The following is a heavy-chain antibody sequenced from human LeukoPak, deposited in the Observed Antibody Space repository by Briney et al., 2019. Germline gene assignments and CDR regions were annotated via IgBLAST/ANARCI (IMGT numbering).Heavy chain of an antibody. V-gene: IGHV1-2*02. CDR2: INPNSGGT. J-gene: IGHJ4*02. D-gene: IGHD3-22*01. CDR1: GYTFTAYY. CDR3: ARLPPYDSSDGGRGHPRGGF. Sequence: GASVKVSCKSSGYTFTAYYMHWVRQAPGQGLEWMGWINPNSGGTNYAQKFQGRVTMTRDTSISTAYMELSRLRSDDTAVYYCARLPPYDSSDGGRGHPRGGFWGQGTLVTVSS.